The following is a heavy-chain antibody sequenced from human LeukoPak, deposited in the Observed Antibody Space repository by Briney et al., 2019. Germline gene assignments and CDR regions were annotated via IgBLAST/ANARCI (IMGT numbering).Heavy chain of an antibody. J-gene: IGHJ4*02. Sequence: GGSLRLSRAASGFIFSGYWMNWVRQAPGKGLEWVGNIKEDGSERYYADSVNGRFTISRDNAKNSLFLQMNSLRVEDTAIYYCARALNPGCRTWRVCYFDYWGQGSLVTVSS. CDR1: GFIFSGYW. CDR2: IKEDGSER. CDR3: ARALNPGCRTWRVCYFDY. D-gene: IGHD2-8*01. V-gene: IGHV3-7*01.